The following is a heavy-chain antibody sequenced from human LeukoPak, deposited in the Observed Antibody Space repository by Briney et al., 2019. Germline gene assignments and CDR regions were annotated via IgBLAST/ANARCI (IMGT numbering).Heavy chain of an antibody. D-gene: IGHD4-11*01. J-gene: IGHJ4*02. CDR1: GGSFSGYY. CDR2: INHSGST. Sequence: SETLSLTCAVYGGSFSGYYWSWIRQPPGKGLEWIGEINHSGSTNYNPSLKSRVTISVDTSKNQFSLKLSSVTAADTAVYYCARGGLGTVTTDYWGQGTLVTVSS. V-gene: IGHV4-34*01. CDR3: ARGGLGTVTTDY.